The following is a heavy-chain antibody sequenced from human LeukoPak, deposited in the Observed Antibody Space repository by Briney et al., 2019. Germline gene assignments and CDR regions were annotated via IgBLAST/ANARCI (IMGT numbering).Heavy chain of an antibody. Sequence: ASVKVSCKASGYTFTDYYMHWVRQAPGQGLEWLGWINPNSGATNYAQKFQGRVTMTRDTSISTAYMEVTRLRSDDTAVYYCVRELLFLEWLREAPWGQGTLVTVSS. D-gene: IGHD3-3*01. CDR1: GYTFTDYY. CDR2: INPNSGAT. V-gene: IGHV1-2*02. J-gene: IGHJ5*02. CDR3: VRELLFLEWLREAP.